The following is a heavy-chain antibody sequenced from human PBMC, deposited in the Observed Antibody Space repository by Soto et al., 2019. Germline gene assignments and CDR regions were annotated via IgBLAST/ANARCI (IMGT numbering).Heavy chain of an antibody. CDR3: ARGDNYYDSSGYLYYFDY. V-gene: IGHV1-18*04. D-gene: IGHD3-22*01. CDR1: GYTFTSYG. CDR2: ISAYNGNT. J-gene: IGHJ4*02. Sequence: GASVKVSCKASGYTFTSYGISWVRQAPGQGLEWMGWISAYNGNTNYAQKLQGRVTMTTDTSTSTAYMELRSLRSDDTAVYYCARGDNYYDSSGYLYYFDYWGQGTLVTVSS.